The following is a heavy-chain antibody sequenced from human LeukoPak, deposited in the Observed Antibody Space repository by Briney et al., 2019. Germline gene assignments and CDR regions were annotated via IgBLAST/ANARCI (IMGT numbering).Heavy chain of an antibody. CDR1: GLSFTSYS. CDR2: ITSGGTYM. D-gene: IGHD6-13*01. Sequence: GGSLRLSCAASGLSFTSYSMTWVRQAPGKGLEWVSSITSGGTYMYYADSLKGRFTISRDNAKNSLYLQMNSLRVEDTAVYYCARGFRSTWATEYWGQGTLVTVSS. J-gene: IGHJ4*02. CDR3: ARGFRSTWATEY. V-gene: IGHV3-21*01.